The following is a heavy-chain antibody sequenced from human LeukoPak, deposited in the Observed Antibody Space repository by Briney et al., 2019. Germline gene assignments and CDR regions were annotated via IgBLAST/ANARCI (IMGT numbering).Heavy chain of an antibody. J-gene: IGHJ3*02. CDR1: GYTFTSYG. D-gene: IGHD3-9*01. CDR2: ISAYNGNT. V-gene: IGHV1-18*01. Sequence: GASVKVSCKASGYTFTSYGISWVRQAPGQGLEWMGWISAYNGNTNYAQKLQGRVTMTTDTSTSTAYMQLRSLRSDDTAVYYCASVSLPVLRYFDWLPSVAFDIWGQGTMVTVSS. CDR3: ASVSLPVLRYFDWLPSVAFDI.